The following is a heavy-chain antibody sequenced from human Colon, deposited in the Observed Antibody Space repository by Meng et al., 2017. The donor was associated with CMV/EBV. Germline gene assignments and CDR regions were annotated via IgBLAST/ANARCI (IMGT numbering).Heavy chain of an antibody. CDR1: GFTFSSYW. CDR2: INTDGSRT. J-gene: IGHJ6*02. D-gene: IGHD5-18*01. V-gene: IGHV3-74*01. Sequence: GESLKISCAASGFTFSSYWMHWVRQAPGEGLVWVSRINTDGSRTNYADSVEGRFTSSRDNAKNTLYLQMSSLRAEDTAVYYCARDHLQGGYSYGPAHYYYYGMDVWGQGTTVTVSS. CDR3: ARDHLQGGYSYGPAHYYYYGMDV.